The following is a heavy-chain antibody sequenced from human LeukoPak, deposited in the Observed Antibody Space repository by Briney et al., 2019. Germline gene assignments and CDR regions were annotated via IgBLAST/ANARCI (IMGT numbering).Heavy chain of an antibody. CDR1: GFTFSSYS. J-gene: IGHJ4*02. Sequence: PGRSLRLSCAASGFTFSSYSMNWVRRAPGKGLEWVSYISSSRSTIYYADSVKGRFTISRDNAKNSLYLQMNSLRAEDTAVYYCARDNRRSYWGQGTLVTVSS. CDR3: ARDNRRSY. CDR2: ISSSRSTI. D-gene: IGHD1-14*01. V-gene: IGHV3-48*01.